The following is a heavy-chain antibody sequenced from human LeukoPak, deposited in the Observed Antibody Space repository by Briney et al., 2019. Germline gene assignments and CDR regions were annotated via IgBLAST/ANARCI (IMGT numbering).Heavy chain of an antibody. CDR3: VRLFRNWSDGGVDQ. CDR1: GYSFRKYW. D-gene: IGHD1-1*01. J-gene: IGHJ4*02. Sequence: PGEALKISCNASGYSFRKYWIGRVRQMPGKGLEGMGIIYPSDSDTRYGPSSQGRVTISADTSISTAYLQWSSLQASDTAMYYCVRLFRNWSDGGVDQWGQGTLVAVSS. CDR2: IYPSDSDT. V-gene: IGHV5-51*01.